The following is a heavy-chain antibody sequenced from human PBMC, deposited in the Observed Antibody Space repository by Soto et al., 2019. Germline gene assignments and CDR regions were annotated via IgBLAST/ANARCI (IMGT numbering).Heavy chain of an antibody. D-gene: IGHD6-19*01. J-gene: IGHJ4*02. CDR3: ARENTPYSSGWHNRHFDY. V-gene: IGHV3-30-3*01. CDR2: ISYDGSNK. CDR1: GFTFSSYA. Sequence: QVQLVESGGGVVQPGRSLKLSCAASGFTFSSYAMHWVRQAPGKGLEWVAVISYDGSNKYYADSVKGRFTISRDNSKNTLYLQMNSLRAEDTAVYYCARENTPYSSGWHNRHFDYWGQGTLVTVSS.